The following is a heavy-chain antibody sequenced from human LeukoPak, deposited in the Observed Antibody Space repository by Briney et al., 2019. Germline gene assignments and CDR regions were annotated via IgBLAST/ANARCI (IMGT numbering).Heavy chain of an antibody. Sequence: SEALSLTCTVSDYSISSGYGYYWGWIRQPPGKGLEWIGNIYHSGITYYNHFNSSLKSRVTISIDTSKNQFSLRLTSVTAADTAVYYCARANFDWDYRAYYYYYMDVWGKGTTVTVSS. CDR2: IYHSGIT. CDR3: ARANFDWDYRAYYYYYMDV. J-gene: IGHJ6*03. D-gene: IGHD3-9*01. CDR1: DYSISSGYGYY. V-gene: IGHV4-38-2*02.